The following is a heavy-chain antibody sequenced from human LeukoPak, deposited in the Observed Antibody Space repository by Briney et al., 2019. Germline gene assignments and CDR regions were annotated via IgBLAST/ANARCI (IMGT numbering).Heavy chain of an antibody. CDR1: GYSISSGYY. V-gene: IGHV4-38-2*02. J-gene: IGHJ4*02. D-gene: IGHD7-27*01. CDR2: IYHSGST. CDR3: ARHLMGIDRNFDY. Sequence: SETLSLTCTVSGYSISSGYYWGWIRQPPGKGLEWIGSIYHSGSTYYNPSLKSRVTISVDTSKNQFSLKLSSVTAADTAVYYCARHLMGIDRNFDYWGQGTLVTVSS.